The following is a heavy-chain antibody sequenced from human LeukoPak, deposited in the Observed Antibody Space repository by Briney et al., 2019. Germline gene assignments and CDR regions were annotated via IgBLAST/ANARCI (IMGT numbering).Heavy chain of an antibody. Sequence: GGSLRLSCAASGFTFSNAWMSWVRQAPGKGLEWVGRIKSKTDGRTTDYAAPVKGRFTISRDDSKNTLYLQMNSLKTEDTAVYDCTTGGSSWTDFDYWGQGTLVTVSS. CDR1: GFTFSNAW. D-gene: IGHD6-13*01. J-gene: IGHJ4*02. V-gene: IGHV3-15*01. CDR2: IKSKTDGRTT. CDR3: TTGGSSWTDFDY.